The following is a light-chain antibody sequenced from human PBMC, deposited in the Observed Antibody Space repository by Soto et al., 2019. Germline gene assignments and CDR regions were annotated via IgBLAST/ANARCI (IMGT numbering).Light chain of an antibody. CDR3: QQYNTWPRT. Sequence: EIVMTQSPATLSVSPGERATLSCRASQSLSSNLAWYQQKPGQAPRLLMYATSTRATGIPARFSGSRSGTEFTLTFSSLQSEDFAVYYCQQYNTWPRTFGQGTKVDIK. V-gene: IGKV3-15*01. CDR2: ATS. J-gene: IGKJ1*01. CDR1: QSLSSN.